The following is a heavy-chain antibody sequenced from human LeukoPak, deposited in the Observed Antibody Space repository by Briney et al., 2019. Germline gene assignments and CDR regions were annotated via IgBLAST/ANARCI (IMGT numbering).Heavy chain of an antibody. V-gene: IGHV3-21*01. CDR2: ISSSSSYI. J-gene: IGHJ6*02. Sequence: KTGGSLRLSCAASGFTFSSYAMSWVRQAPGKGLEWVSSISSSSSYIYYADSVKGRFTISRDNAKNSLYLQMNSLRAEDTAVYYCARGASEQWLVPADLSPGYYGMDVWGQGTTVTVSS. D-gene: IGHD6-19*01. CDR1: GFTFSSYA. CDR3: ARGASEQWLVPADLSPGYYGMDV.